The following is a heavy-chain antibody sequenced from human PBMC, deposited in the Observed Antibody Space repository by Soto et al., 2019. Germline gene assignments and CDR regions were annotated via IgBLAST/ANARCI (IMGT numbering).Heavy chain of an antibody. V-gene: IGHV4-39*01. CDR1: GGSISSSSYY. J-gene: IGHJ6*02. CDR3: ARLLSIAARQGWHYYYYGMDV. Sequence: QLQLQESGPGLVKPSETLSLTCTVSGGSISSSSYYWGWIRQPPGKGLEWIGSIYYSGSTYYNPSLKSRVTISVATPKNQSSLKLSSVTAADTAVYYCARLLSIAARQGWHYYYYGMDVWGQGTTVTVSS. D-gene: IGHD6-6*01. CDR2: IYYSGST.